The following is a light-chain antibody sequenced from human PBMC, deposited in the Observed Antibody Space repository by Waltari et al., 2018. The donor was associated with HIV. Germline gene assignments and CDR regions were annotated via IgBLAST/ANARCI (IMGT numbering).Light chain of an antibody. J-gene: IGKJ1*01. CDR2: KAS. CDR1: QSIDTS. CDR3: QNYNAYAT. Sequence: DIQLTQAPSTLSASVGDSVTITCRASQSIDTSLAWYQQQPGNAPKLLIYKASSLNSGVPSRFSGRGSGTDFTLTISSLQSDDFATYYCQNYNAYATFGQGTKVEIK. V-gene: IGKV1-5*03.